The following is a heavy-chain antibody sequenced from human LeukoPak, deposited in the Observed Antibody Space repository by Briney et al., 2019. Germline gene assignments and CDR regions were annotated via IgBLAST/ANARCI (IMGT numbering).Heavy chain of an antibody. CDR1: GFSVSSNY. CDR3: ARDKLGSGYSSDFDC. CDR2: IYTGGTT. Sequence: GGSLKLSCAASGFSVSSNYMNWVRQAPGMGLEWVSAIYTGGTTYYADSVKGRFTISRDNSKNTLYLQMNSLRAEDSAVYFCARDKLGSGYSSDFDCWGQGTLVTVSS. D-gene: IGHD6-19*01. V-gene: IGHV3-66*02. J-gene: IGHJ4*02.